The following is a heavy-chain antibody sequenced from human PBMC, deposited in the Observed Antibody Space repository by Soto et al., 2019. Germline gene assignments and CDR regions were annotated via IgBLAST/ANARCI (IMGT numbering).Heavy chain of an antibody. CDR1: GYTFTSYA. D-gene: IGHD2-15*01. CDR3: AREGRGNCSGGSCYSWDYYYGMDV. Sequence: ASVKVSCKASGYTFTSYAMHWVRQAPGQRLEWMGWINAGNGNTKYSQKFQGRVTITRDTSASTAYMELSRLRPDDTAVYYCAREGRGNCSGGSCYSWDYYYGMDVWGQGTTVTVSS. CDR2: INAGNGNT. J-gene: IGHJ6*02. V-gene: IGHV1-3*01.